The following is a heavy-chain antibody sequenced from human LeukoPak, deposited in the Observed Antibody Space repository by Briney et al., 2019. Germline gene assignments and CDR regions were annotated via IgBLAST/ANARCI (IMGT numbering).Heavy chain of an antibody. CDR3: AGATSTAMGFRYFDY. Sequence: SETLSLTCTVSGVSINTYYWNWIRQPPEKGLEWIGYVHYTGRTTYNASLKSRVTISVDTSKNQFSLRLRSVTAADTAVYYCAGATSTAMGFRYFDYWGQGNLITVSS. CDR1: GVSINTYY. V-gene: IGHV4-59*01. D-gene: IGHD5-18*01. CDR2: VHYTGRT. J-gene: IGHJ4*02.